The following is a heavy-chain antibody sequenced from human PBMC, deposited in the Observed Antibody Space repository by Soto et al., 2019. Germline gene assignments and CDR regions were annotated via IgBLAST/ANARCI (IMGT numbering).Heavy chain of an antibody. Sequence: GGALKLSCAASGFTFNSYSIKWVRPAPGNGLEWVSSISSSSSYIYYADSVKGRFTISRDNAKNSLYLQMNSLRAEDTAVYYCARVPYSSSYYFDYWGQGTLVTVSS. CDR2: ISSSSSYI. D-gene: IGHD6-6*01. V-gene: IGHV3-21*01. CDR3: ARVPYSSSYYFDY. J-gene: IGHJ4*02. CDR1: GFTFNSYS.